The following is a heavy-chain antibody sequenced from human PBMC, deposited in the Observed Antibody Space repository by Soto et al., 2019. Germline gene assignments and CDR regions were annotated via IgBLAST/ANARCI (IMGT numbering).Heavy chain of an antibody. J-gene: IGHJ4*02. CDR2: MSYDGSNK. D-gene: IGHD5-12*01. CDR1: GFTFNNYI. Sequence: QVQLVESGGGVVQPGRSLRLSCAASGFTFNNYIIHWVRQSPGKGLEWVAVMSYDGSNKYYADSVKGRFTISRDNSKNTLYLHMNRLRAEDTAVYYCARDPRWLQFLDYWGRGTLVTVSS. V-gene: IGHV3-30-3*01. CDR3: ARDPRWLQFLDY.